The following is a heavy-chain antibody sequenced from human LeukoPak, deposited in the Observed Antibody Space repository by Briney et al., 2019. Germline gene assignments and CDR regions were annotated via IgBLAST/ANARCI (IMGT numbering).Heavy chain of an antibody. Sequence: KPGGSLRLSCAASAFTFSRYTMNWDRQAQGKGVEWVSYISSRSSNIEYEDSLKRRFTISRDNAKNSLYLQINSLRAEDTAVYYCARVSSRWYTFDSWGQGTLVTVSS. CDR1: AFTFSRYT. D-gene: IGHD6-19*01. J-gene: IGHJ4*02. V-gene: IGHV3-21*05. CDR3: ARVSSRWYTFDS. CDR2: ISSRSSNI.